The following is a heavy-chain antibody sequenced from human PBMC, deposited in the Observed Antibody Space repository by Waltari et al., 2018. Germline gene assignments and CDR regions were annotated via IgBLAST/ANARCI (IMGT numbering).Heavy chain of an antibody. CDR1: GGSLRTPF. D-gene: IGHD3-10*01. Sequence: QVQLQESGPGLVKPSETLSLICSVSGGSLRTPFWGGIRQPPGKTLEWIGNIYSSGSTNYNPSLTSRGTISLDMAKNQFALKLRSVSAADTAVYYCARASYGSGSSWFDPWGQGNLVTVSS. CDR2: IYSSGST. V-gene: IGHV4-59*11. J-gene: IGHJ5*02. CDR3: ARASYGSGSSWFDP.